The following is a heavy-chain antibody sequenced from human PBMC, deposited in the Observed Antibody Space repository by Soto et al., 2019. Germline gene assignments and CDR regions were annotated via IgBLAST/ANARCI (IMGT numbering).Heavy chain of an antibody. V-gene: IGHV4-4*07. CDR1: GGSISSYY. D-gene: IGHD6-13*01. CDR3: ARVSIAAAGTATFDS. J-gene: IGHJ3*02. CDR2: IYTSGST. Sequence: SETLSLTCTVSGGSISSYYWSWIRQPAGKGLEWIGRIYTSGSTNYNPSLKSRVTMSVDTSKNQFSLKLSSVTAADTAVYYCARVSIAAAGTATFDSWGQGTMVTVSS.